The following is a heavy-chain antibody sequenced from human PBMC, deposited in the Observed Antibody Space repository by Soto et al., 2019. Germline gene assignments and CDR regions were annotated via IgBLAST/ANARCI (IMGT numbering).Heavy chain of an antibody. CDR3: ARDIETRDVVVVAASPGY. D-gene: IGHD2-15*01. Sequence: VQLLESGGGLVQPGGSLRLSCAASGFTFSSYAMHWVRQAPGKGLEWVAVISYDGSNKYYADSVKGRFTISRDNSKNTLYLQMNSLRAEDTAVYYCARDIETRDVVVVAASPGYWGQGTLVTVSS. J-gene: IGHJ4*02. CDR2: ISYDGSNK. CDR1: GFTFSSYA. V-gene: IGHV3-30-3*01.